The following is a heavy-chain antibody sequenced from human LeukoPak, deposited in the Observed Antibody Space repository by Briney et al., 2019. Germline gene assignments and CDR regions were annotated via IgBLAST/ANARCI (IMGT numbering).Heavy chain of an antibody. Sequence: SVTVSCKASGGTFSSYAISWVRQAPGQGLEWMGGIIPIFGTANYAQKFQGRVTITADESTSTAYMELSSLRSEDTAVYYCARRDGYKSEAFDIWGQGTMVTVSS. D-gene: IGHD5-24*01. CDR3: ARRDGYKSEAFDI. CDR2: IIPIFGTA. CDR1: GGTFSSYA. V-gene: IGHV1-69*13. J-gene: IGHJ3*02.